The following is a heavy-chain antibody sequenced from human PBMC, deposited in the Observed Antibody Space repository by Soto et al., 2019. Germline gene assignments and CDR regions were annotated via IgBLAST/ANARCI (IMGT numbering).Heavy chain of an antibody. Sequence: ASVKVSCKASGGTFSSYTISWVRQAPGQGLEWMGRIIPILGIANYAQKFQGRVTITADKSTSTAYMELSSLRSEDTAVYYCASSSRMGYCSSTSCYLLLTASNNWFDPWGQGTLVTVSS. D-gene: IGHD2-2*01. CDR1: GGTFSSYT. J-gene: IGHJ5*02. V-gene: IGHV1-69*02. CDR2: IIPILGIA. CDR3: ASSSRMGYCSSTSCYLLLTASNNWFDP.